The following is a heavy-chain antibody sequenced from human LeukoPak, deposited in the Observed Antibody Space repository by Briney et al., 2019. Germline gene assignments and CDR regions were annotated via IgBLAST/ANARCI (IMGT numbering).Heavy chain of an antibody. Sequence: GGSLRLSCLTSGFTLSTNAMSWVRQAPGKGLEWISGISGSGASTYYADSVKGRFTISRDDSRNTLCLQMNSLRGDDTAVYYCAKDVGKWESLHFFDYWGQGTLVTVSS. CDR3: AKDVGKWESLHFFDY. D-gene: IGHD1-26*01. CDR2: ISGSGAST. J-gene: IGHJ4*02. V-gene: IGHV3-23*01. CDR1: GFTLSTNA.